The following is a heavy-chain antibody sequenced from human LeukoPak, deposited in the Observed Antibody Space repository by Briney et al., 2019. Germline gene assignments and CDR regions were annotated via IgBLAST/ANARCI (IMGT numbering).Heavy chain of an antibody. CDR3: ARESKGSSGSFDY. CDR2: IYYSGST. Sequence: SETLSLTCTVSGGSISSSSYYWGWIRQPPGKGLEWIGSIYYSGSTYYNPSLKSRVTISVDTSKNQFSLKLRSVTAADTAVYYCARESKGSSGSFDYWGQGTLVTVSS. D-gene: IGHD3-22*01. V-gene: IGHV4-39*07. CDR1: GGSISSSSYY. J-gene: IGHJ4*02.